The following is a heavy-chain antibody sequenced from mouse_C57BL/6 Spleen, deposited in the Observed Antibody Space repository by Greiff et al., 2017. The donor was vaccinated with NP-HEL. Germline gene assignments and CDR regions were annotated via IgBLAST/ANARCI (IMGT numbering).Heavy chain of an antibody. J-gene: IGHJ3*01. V-gene: IGHV1-15*01. Sequence: QVQLKQSGAELVRPGASVTLSCKASGYTFTDYEMHWVKQTPVHGLEWIGAIDPETGGTAYNQKFKGKAILTADKSSSTAYMELRSLTSEDSAVYYCTRWGGLRPAWFAYWGQGTLVTVSA. CDR2: IDPETGGT. CDR3: TRWGGLRPAWFAY. D-gene: IGHD2-4*01. CDR1: GYTFTDYE.